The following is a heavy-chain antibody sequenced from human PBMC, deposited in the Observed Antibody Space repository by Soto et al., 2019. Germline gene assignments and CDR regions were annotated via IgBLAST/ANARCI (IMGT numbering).Heavy chain of an antibody. V-gene: IGHV3-23*01. CDR2: ISGSGGST. CDR3: AKEPRLGIAAAGSLFDY. J-gene: IGHJ4*02. CDR1: GFTFSSYA. D-gene: IGHD6-13*01. Sequence: EVQLLESGGGLVQPGGSLRLSCAASGFTFSSYAMSWVRQAPGKGLEWVSAISGSGGSTYYADSVKGRFTISRDNSKNTLYLQMNSLRAEDTAVYYWAKEPRLGIAAAGSLFDYWGQGTLVTVSS.